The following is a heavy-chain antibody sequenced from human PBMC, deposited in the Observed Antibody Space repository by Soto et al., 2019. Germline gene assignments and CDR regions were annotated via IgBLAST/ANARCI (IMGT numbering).Heavy chain of an antibody. D-gene: IGHD3-10*01. CDR1: GDSVSSYSAA. CDR2: TYYRSRFFS. CDR3: VRDRYSSSGWFDP. V-gene: IGHV6-1*01. Sequence: SQTLSLTCAISGDSVSSYSAAWNWIRQSPSGGLEWLGRTYYRSRFFSDYAESVKSRIIINPDTSKNQFSLQLKSVTPEDMAVYYCVRDRYSSSGWFDPWGQGTPVTVSS. J-gene: IGHJ5*02.